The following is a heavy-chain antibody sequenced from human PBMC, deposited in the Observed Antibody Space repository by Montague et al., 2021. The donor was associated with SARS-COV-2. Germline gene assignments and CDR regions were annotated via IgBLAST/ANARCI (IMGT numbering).Heavy chain of an antibody. CDR2: ISYDGSNK. CDR1: GFTFSSYA. J-gene: IGHJ6*02. CDR3: ARDREITMVRGAPLYGMDV. Sequence: FRRLSWAASGFTFSSYAMHWFRQAPGKGLEWVAVISYDGSNKYYADSVKGRLTISRDNSKNTLYLQMNSLRAEDTAVYYCARDREITMVRGAPLYGMDVWGQGTTVTVSS. D-gene: IGHD3-10*01. V-gene: IGHV3-30-3*01.